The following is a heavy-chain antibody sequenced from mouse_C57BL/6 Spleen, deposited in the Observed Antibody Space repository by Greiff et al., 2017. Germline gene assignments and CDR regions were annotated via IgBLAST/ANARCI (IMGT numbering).Heavy chain of an antibody. CDR3: ARRGIYYGGYFDV. J-gene: IGHJ1*03. V-gene: IGHV1-22*01. CDR2: INPNHGGT. D-gene: IGHD2-1*01. CDR1: GYTFPDSN. Sequence: VQLQQSGPELVKPGASVKMSCKASGYTFPDSNLPWLTQSHGKSLELIGYINPNHGGTSYNQKFKGKATLTVNKSSSTAYMELRSLTSEDAAVYYCARRGIYYGGYFDVWGTGTTVTVSS.